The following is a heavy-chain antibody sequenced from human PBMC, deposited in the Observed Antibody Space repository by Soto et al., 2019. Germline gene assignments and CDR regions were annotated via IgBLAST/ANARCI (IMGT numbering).Heavy chain of an antibody. Sequence: ASVKVSCKASGYTFTSYYMHWVRQAPGQGLEWMGIINPSGGSTSYAQKFQGRVTMTRDTSTSTVYMELSSLRSEDTAVYYCARGGIYYDSSVYPADDAFDIWGQGTMVTVSS. CDR3: ARGGIYYDSSVYPADDAFDI. D-gene: IGHD3-22*01. V-gene: IGHV1-46*01. J-gene: IGHJ3*02. CDR1: GYTFTSYY. CDR2: INPSGGST.